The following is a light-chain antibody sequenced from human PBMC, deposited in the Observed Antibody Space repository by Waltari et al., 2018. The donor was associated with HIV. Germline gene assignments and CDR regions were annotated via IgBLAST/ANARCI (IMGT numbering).Light chain of an antibody. Sequence: QSVLTQPPSASGTPGQRVTISCSGSTSNIASNTINWYQPPPGTAPNLLIYSNTQRPSGFPDRFSGSKSGTSASLAISGLQSEDEADYSCAAWDDSLNGPVFGGGTKLTVL. CDR1: TSNIASNT. V-gene: IGLV1-44*01. CDR3: AAWDDSLNGPV. CDR2: SNT. J-gene: IGLJ3*02.